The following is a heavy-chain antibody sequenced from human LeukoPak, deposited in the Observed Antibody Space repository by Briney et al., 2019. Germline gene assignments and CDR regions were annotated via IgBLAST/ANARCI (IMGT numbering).Heavy chain of an antibody. CDR2: FDPEDGET. Sequence: ASVKVSCKVSGYTLTELSMHWVRQAPGKGLEWMGGFDPEDGETIYAQKFQGRVTMTEDTSTDTAYMELSSLGSEDTAVYYCATNWAGTMVRGVIRVGSMDVWGQGTTVTVSS. CDR1: GYTLTELS. V-gene: IGHV1-24*01. D-gene: IGHD3-10*01. J-gene: IGHJ6*02. CDR3: ATNWAGTMVRGVIRVGSMDV.